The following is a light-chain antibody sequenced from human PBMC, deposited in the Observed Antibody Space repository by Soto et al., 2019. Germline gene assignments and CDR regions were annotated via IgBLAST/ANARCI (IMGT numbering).Light chain of an antibody. CDR3: TSTLPYV. CDR1: SSDVGGYDY. Sequence: QSALTQPASVSGSPGQSITISCTGTSSDVGGYDYVSWYQQHPGKAPKLMIFEVTNRPSGVSNRFSGSKSGNTASLTISWLRGEDEADFRRTSTLPYVFGTGTKLTVL. J-gene: IGLJ1*01. V-gene: IGLV2-14*01. CDR2: EVT.